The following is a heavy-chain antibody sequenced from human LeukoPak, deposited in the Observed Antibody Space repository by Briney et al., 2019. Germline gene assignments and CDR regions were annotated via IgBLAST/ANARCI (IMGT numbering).Heavy chain of an antibody. Sequence: GGSLRLSCAASGFTFSSYSMNWVRQAPGKGLEWVSYISSSSSTIYYADSVKGRFTISRDNAKNSLYLQMNSLRAEDTAVYYCARWDSFNFQHWGQGTLVTVSS. V-gene: IGHV3-48*01. D-gene: IGHD1-26*01. CDR3: ARWDSFNFQH. J-gene: IGHJ1*01. CDR1: GFTFSSYS. CDR2: ISSSSSTI.